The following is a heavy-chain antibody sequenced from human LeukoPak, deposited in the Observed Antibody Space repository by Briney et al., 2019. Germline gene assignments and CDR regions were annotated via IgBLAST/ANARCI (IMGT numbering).Heavy chain of an antibody. D-gene: IGHD2-2*01. V-gene: IGHV3-23*01. CDR1: GFTFNSYD. Sequence: GGTLRLPCAASGFTFNSYDMRRVPQAPGKGLEGGFAISGSGGSTYYADSVKGRFTISRDNSKNTLYLQMNSLRAEDTAVYYCAKDLEYQLPPFDYWGQGTLVTVSS. J-gene: IGHJ4*02. CDR3: AKDLEYQLPPFDY. CDR2: ISGSGGST.